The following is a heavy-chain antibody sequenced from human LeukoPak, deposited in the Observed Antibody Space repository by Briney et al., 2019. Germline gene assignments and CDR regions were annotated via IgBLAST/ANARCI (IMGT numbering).Heavy chain of an antibody. V-gene: IGHV3-30-3*01. Sequence: GGSLRLSCAASGFTFSSYAMHWVRQAPGKGLEWVAVISYDGSNKYYADSVKGRFTISRDNSKNTLYLQMNSLRAEDTAVYYCAKAPYYYGSGASRYGMDVWGQGTTVTVSS. CDR1: GFTFSSYA. D-gene: IGHD3-10*01. CDR2: ISYDGSNK. CDR3: AKAPYYYGSGASRYGMDV. J-gene: IGHJ6*02.